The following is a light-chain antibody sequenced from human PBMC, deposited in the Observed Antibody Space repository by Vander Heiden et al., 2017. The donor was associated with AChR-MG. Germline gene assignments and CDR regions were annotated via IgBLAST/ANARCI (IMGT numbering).Light chain of an antibody. Sequence: VLTPSPATLSLSTGERATLTCRASQSVSSYLAWYQQKPGKAPRFLIYKTSSLAADIPSRFSGSGSGTDFTLTISSLEPEDFAVYYCQQRNNCSLTFGGGTKVEIK. J-gene: IGKJ4*01. CDR1: QSVSSY. V-gene: IGKV3-11*01. CDR3: QQRNNCSLT. CDR2: KTS.